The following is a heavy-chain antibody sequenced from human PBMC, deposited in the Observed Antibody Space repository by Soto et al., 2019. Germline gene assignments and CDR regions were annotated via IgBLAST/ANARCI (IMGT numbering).Heavy chain of an antibody. Sequence: SMKVSCEASGFTFTRAAVQWVRQARGQRLEWIGWIVVGSGNTNYAQKFQERVTISRDMSTSTADGELSSLRSEDTAVYYCARAADYFDYWGEGALVTVS. V-gene: IGHV1-58*01. D-gene: IGHD2-15*01. J-gene: IGHJ4*02. CDR3: ARAADYFDY. CDR2: IVVGSGNT. CDR1: GFTFTRAA.